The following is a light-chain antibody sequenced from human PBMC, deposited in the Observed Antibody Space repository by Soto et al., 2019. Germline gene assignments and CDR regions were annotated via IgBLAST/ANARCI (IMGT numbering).Light chain of an antibody. CDR1: PSINSW. CDR2: KAS. Sequence: DIQMTQSPSTLSAFVGDRVTITCRASPSINSWLAWYQQKPGKAPKLLIYKASNLESGVPSRFSGSGSGTEFTLTISSLQPDGFATYSCDQYKSYWTFGQGTKVAIK. V-gene: IGKV1-5*03. CDR3: DQYKSYWT. J-gene: IGKJ1*01.